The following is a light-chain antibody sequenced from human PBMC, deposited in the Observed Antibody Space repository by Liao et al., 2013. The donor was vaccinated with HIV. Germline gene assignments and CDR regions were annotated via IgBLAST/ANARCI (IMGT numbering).Light chain of an antibody. CDR2: EDT. Sequence: SYGLTQPPSVSVSPGQTAIITCFGDDLTNILGNKYLHWYLQRPGQSPVLVIYEDTKRPSGIPERFSASKSGHTATLTISGAQAMDEADYYCQAWDSTAAVFGTGTEVTVL. J-gene: IGLJ1*01. CDR1: DLTNILGNKY. CDR3: QAWDSTAAV. V-gene: IGLV3-1*01.